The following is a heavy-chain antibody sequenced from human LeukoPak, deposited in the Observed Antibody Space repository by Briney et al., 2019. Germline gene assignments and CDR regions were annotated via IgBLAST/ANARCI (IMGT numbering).Heavy chain of an antibody. Sequence: ASVKVSCKASGYTFTSYYMHWVRQAPGQGLEWMGIINPSGGSTSYAQKFQGRVTMTRDTSTSTVYMELSSLRSEDTAVYYCARDLEYYDILTGLDYWGQGTLVTVSS. V-gene: IGHV1-46*01. CDR2: INPSGGST. J-gene: IGHJ4*02. CDR3: ARDLEYYDILTGLDY. D-gene: IGHD3-9*01. CDR1: GYTFTSYY.